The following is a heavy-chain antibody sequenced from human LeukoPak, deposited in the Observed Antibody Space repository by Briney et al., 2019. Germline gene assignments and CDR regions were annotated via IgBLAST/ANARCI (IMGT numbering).Heavy chain of an antibody. CDR1: GGSINNGGYY. Sequence: NPSETLSLTCTVSGGSINNGGYYWSWIRQHPGKGLEWIGYIYYSGSSYYNPSLRSRVTISVDTSKNHFSLKLSSVTAADTAVYYCARDPQNYGDYEGHGDYWGQGTLVTVSS. J-gene: IGHJ4*02. D-gene: IGHD4-17*01. CDR2: IYYSGSS. V-gene: IGHV4-31*03. CDR3: ARDPQNYGDYEGHGDY.